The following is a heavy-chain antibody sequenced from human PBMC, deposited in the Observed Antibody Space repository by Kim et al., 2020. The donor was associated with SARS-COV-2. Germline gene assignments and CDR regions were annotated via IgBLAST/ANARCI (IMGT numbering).Heavy chain of an antibody. CDR3: ARTSTFKRVFDY. J-gene: IGHJ4*02. V-gene: IGHV3-7*03. Sequence: GGSLRLSCAASGFTFSSYWMTWVRQAPGKGLEWVATIKQDGSEKFYVDSVAGRFTVSRDNAKNSLYLQINSLRAEDTAVYYCARTSTFKRVFDYWGQGTLVTVSS. CDR2: IKQDGSEK. CDR1: GFTFSSYW.